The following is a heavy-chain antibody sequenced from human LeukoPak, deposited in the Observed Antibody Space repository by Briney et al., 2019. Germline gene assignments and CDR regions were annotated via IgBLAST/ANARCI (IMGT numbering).Heavy chain of an antibody. D-gene: IGHD2-21*01. J-gene: IGHJ5*02. CDR2: IYYSGST. Sequence: SETLSLTCTVSGGSISSYYWSWIRKPPGKGLEWIGYIYYSGSTNYNPSLKSRVTISVDTSKNQFSLKLSSVTAADTAVYYCARGGGGYPPYLWGQGTLVTVSS. CDR1: GGSISSYY. CDR3: ARGGGGYPPYL. V-gene: IGHV4-59*01.